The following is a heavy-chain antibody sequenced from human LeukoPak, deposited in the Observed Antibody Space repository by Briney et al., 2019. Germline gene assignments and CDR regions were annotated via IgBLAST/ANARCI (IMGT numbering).Heavy chain of an antibody. D-gene: IGHD3-10*01. J-gene: IGHJ4*02. CDR2: IHDSGST. CDR1: GGSISTRYHY. Sequence: PSETLSLTCAVSGGSISTRYHYWGWIRQPPGKGLEWIGTIHDSGSTYYSPSLKSQVTISVDTSNNQFSLKLSSVTAGDTAVYYCASLYFYGSGSFPNYWGQGILVTVST. V-gene: IGHV4-39*01. CDR3: ASLYFYGSGSFPNY.